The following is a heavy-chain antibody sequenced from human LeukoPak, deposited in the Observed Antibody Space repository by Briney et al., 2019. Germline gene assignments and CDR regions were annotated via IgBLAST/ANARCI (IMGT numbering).Heavy chain of an antibody. J-gene: IGHJ4*02. CDR2: IWYDGSNK. Sequence: PGGSLRLSCAASGFTFSGYGMHWVRQAPGKGLEWVSLIWYDGSNKYYADSVKGRFTISRDNSKNTLNLQMNSLRAEDTALYYCARDRAMVVGSSWYYDYWGQGTLVTVSS. CDR3: ARDRAMVVGSSWYYDY. D-gene: IGHD5-18*01. V-gene: IGHV3-33*01. CDR1: GFTFSGYG.